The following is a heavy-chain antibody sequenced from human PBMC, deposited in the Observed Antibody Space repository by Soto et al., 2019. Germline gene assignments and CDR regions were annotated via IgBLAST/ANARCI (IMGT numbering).Heavy chain of an antibody. J-gene: IGHJ6*02. CDR1: GYTFTSYG. CDR2: ISAYNGNT. V-gene: IGHV1-18*01. CDR3: ARDPPVVAARPPYYYYYGMDV. D-gene: IGHD6-6*01. Sequence: QVQLVQSGAEVKKPGASVKVSCKASGYTFTSYGISWVRQAPGQGLEWMGWISAYNGNTNYAQKLQGRVTMTTDTLTSTAYMELRSLRSDDTAVYYCARDPPVVAARPPYYYYYGMDVWGQGTTVTVSS.